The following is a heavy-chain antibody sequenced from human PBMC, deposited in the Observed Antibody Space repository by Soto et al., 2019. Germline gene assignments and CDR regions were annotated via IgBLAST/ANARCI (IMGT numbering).Heavy chain of an antibody. CDR1: GFTVSSNY. V-gene: IGHV3-66*01. CDR2: VYSGGST. D-gene: IGHD2-15*01. J-gene: IGHJ6*03. Sequence: GGSLRLSCAASGFTVSSNYMSWVRQAPGRGLEWVSLVYSGGSTYYADSVKGRFTISRDNSKNTLYLQMNSLRAEDTAVYYCARDGRYCSGGSCYYYYYYMDAWGKGTTVTVSS. CDR3: ARDGRYCSGGSCYYYYYYMDA.